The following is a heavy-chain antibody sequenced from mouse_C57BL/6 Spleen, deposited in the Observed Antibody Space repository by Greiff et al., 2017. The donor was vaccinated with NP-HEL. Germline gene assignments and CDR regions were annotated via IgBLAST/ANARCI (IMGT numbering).Heavy chain of an antibody. CDR1: GSTFPRYW. V-gene: IGHV1-72*01. J-gene: IGHJ2*01. CDR3: ARERNYYGGVYWDD. Sequence: QVQLPPPGASLVPPVSSVPLSCTASGSTFPRYWMHWVKQRPGRGLEWLGRIDPNSGGTKYNEKFKSKATLTVDKPSSTAYMQLSSLTSEDSAVYDCARERNYYGGVYWDDWGQGTTRTV. CDR2: IDPNSGGT. D-gene: IGHD1-1*01.